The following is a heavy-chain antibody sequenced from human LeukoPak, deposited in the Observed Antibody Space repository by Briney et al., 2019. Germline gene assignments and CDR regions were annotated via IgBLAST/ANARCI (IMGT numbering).Heavy chain of an antibody. CDR3: ARDSAGNDY. Sequence: GGSLRLSCAASGFTFSTYWMSWGRQAPGKGLEWVADIKQDGSEKYYVDSVKGRFTISRDNAKNSLYLQMNSLRAEDTAMYYCARDSAGNDYWGQGTLVTVSS. D-gene: IGHD6-13*01. J-gene: IGHJ4*02. V-gene: IGHV3-7*01. CDR1: GFTFSTYW. CDR2: IKQDGSEK.